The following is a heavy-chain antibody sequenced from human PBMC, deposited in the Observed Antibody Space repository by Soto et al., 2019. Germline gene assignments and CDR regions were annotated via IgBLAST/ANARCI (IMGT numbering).Heavy chain of an antibody. J-gene: IGHJ4*02. CDR1: GGSISSGDYY. V-gene: IGHV4-30-4*01. CDR2: TYYSGST. CDR3: AREGSGSYSLRYYFDY. Sequence: PSETLSLTCTVSGGSISSGDYYWSWIRQPPGKGLEWIGYTYYSGSTYYNPSLKSRVTISVDTSKNQFSLKLSSVTAADTAVYYCAREGSGSYSLRYYFDYWGQGTLDTVSS. D-gene: IGHD1-26*01.